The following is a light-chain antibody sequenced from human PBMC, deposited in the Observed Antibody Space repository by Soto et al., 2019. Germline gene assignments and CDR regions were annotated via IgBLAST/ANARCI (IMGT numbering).Light chain of an antibody. Sequence: EIVLTQSPATLSLSPGERAALSCRASQSVSSHLAWYQQKPGQAPRLLIYDASNRATGIPARFSGSESGTDFTLIISSLEPEDLAVYYGQQRSNWPLTFGGGTKVEIK. CDR2: DAS. CDR1: QSVSSH. CDR3: QQRSNWPLT. J-gene: IGKJ4*01. V-gene: IGKV3-11*01.